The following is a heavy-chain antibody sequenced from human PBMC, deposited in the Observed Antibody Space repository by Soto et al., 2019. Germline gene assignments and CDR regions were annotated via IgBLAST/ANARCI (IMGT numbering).Heavy chain of an antibody. Sequence: GESLKISCQGSGYSFTSYWIGWVRQMPGKGLEWMGIIYPGDSDTRYSPSFQGQVTISADKSISTAYLQWSSLKASDTAMYYCARGGRGPTYYYDSSGYYQPYYFDYWGQGTLVTVSS. V-gene: IGHV5-51*01. D-gene: IGHD3-22*01. CDR3: ARGGRGPTYYYDSSGYYQPYYFDY. CDR1: GYSFTSYW. J-gene: IGHJ4*02. CDR2: IYPGDSDT.